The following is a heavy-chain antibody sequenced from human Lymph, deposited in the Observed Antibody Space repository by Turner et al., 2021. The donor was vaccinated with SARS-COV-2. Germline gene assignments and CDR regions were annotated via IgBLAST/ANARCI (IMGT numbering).Heavy chain of an antibody. J-gene: IGHJ6*02. D-gene: IGHD3-10*02. CDR3: ATVLCSGSSCYYYGMDV. CDR1: GYTLTALS. V-gene: IGHV1-24*01. Sequence: QVQLVQSGAEVKKPGASVKVSCKVSGYTLTALSMHWARQAPGKGLEWMGGFDPEDGEINYAQKFQGRVTMTEDTSTDTAYMELSSLRSEDTAVYYCATVLCSGSSCYYYGMDVWGQGTTVTVSS. CDR2: FDPEDGEI.